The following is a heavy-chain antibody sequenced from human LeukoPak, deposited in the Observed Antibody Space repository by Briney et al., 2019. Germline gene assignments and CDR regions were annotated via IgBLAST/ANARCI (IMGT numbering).Heavy chain of an antibody. V-gene: IGHV1-18*01. J-gene: IGHJ4*02. CDR2: ISAYNGNT. D-gene: IGHD3-3*01. CDR3: ARGNPRSLLPYYFDY. CDR1: GYTFTSYG. Sequence: ASVKVSCKASGYTFTSYGISWVRQAPGQGLEWMGWISAYNGNTNYAQKLQGRVTMTTDTSTSTAYMELRSLRSDDTAVYYCARGNPRSLLPYYFDYWGQGTLVTVSS.